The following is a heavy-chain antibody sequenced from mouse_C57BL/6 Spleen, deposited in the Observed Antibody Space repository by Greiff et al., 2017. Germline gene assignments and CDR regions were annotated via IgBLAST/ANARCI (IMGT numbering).Heavy chain of an antibody. D-gene: IGHD4-1*01. CDR2: IPPSDSDT. CDR1: GYTFTSYW. CDR3: AIWDLYAMDY. Sequence: VQLKQPGAELVKPGASVKVSCKASGYTFTSYWMHWVKQRPGQGLEWIGRIPPSDSDTNYNQKFTGKATLTVDKSSSTAYMQLSSLTSADSAVYYCAIWDLYAMDYWGQGTSVTVSS. V-gene: IGHV1-74*01. J-gene: IGHJ4*01.